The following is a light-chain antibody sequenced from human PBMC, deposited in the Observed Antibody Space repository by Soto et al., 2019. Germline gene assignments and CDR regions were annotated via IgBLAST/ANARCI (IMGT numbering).Light chain of an antibody. Sequence: AIQMTQSPSSLSASVGDRVTITCRASQGIGNDLGWYQQKPGKAPKVLIYGASSLQGGVPSRFSGSGSGTDFTLTISSLQPEEFATYYCLQDNSYPLTFGQGTKVEVK. CDR1: QGIGND. J-gene: IGKJ1*01. V-gene: IGKV1-6*01. CDR2: GAS. CDR3: LQDNSYPLT.